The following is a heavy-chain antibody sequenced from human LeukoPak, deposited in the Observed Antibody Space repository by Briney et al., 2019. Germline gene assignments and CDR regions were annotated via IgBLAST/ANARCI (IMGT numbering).Heavy chain of an antibody. CDR3: ARVHNSGWPYYFDY. V-gene: IGHV2-70*11. CDR1: GFSLSSSGMC. J-gene: IGHJ4*02. Sequence: SGPALVKPTQTLXLTCTFSGFSLSSSGMCVSWIRQPPGKALEWLARIDWEDDKYYSTSLKTRLTISKDTSKNQVVLTMTNMDPVDTATYYCARVHNSGWPYYFDYWGQGTLVTVSS. CDR2: IDWEDDK. D-gene: IGHD6-19*01.